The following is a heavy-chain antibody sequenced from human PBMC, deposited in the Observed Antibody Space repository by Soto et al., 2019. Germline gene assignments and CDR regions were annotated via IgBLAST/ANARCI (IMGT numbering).Heavy chain of an antibody. CDR3: ARRGQQRVHDY. J-gene: IGHJ4*02. CDR2: IYYSGST. Sequence: QLQLQESGPGLVKPSETLSLTCTVSGGSISSSSYYWGWLRQPPGKGLEWIGSIYYSGSTYYNPSLKSRVTISVDTSKNQFSLKLSSVTAADTAVYYCARRGQQRVHDYWGQGTLVTVSS. CDR1: GGSISSSSYY. D-gene: IGHD6-13*01. V-gene: IGHV4-39*01.